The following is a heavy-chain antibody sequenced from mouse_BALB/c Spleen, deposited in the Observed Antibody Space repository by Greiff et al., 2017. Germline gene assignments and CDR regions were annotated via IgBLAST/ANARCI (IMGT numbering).Heavy chain of an antibody. CDR2: ISYSGST. Sequence: EVKLLESGPGLVKPSQSLSLTCTVTGYSITSDYAWNWIRQFPGNKLEWMGYISYSGSTSYNPSLKSRISITRDTSKNQFFLQLNSVTTEDTATYYCARAYGYWYFDVWGAGTTVTVSS. D-gene: IGHD1-1*01. CDR3: ARAYGYWYFDV. J-gene: IGHJ1*01. CDR1: GYSITSDYA. V-gene: IGHV3-2*02.